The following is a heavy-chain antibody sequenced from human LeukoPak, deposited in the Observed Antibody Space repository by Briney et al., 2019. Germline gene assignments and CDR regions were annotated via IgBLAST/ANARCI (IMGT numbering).Heavy chain of an antibody. Sequence: ASVKVSCKASGYSFISYDMNWVRQAPGQGLEWMGWINPNSGGTNYAQKFQGRATMTRDTSISTAYMELSRLRSDDTAVYYCASLDPFDYWGQGTLVTASS. CDR2: INPNSGGT. D-gene: IGHD1-1*01. CDR1: GYSFISYD. V-gene: IGHV1-2*02. CDR3: ASLDPFDY. J-gene: IGHJ4*02.